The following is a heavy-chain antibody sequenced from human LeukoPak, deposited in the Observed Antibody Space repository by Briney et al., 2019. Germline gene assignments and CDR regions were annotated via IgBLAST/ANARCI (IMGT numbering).Heavy chain of an antibody. CDR1: GFTFSDPW. D-gene: IGHD2-15*01. J-gene: IGHJ4*02. CDR3: TTDRTYSRFGH. CDR2: IKSKTDGGTT. V-gene: IGHV3-15*01. Sequence: PGGSLRLSCAGSGFTFSDPWMSWVRQAPGKGLEWIGRIKSKTDGGTTDFAAPVKGRFTISRDDSINTLYLQMNSLRTEDTAVYYCTTDRTYSRFGHWGEGTLVTVSS.